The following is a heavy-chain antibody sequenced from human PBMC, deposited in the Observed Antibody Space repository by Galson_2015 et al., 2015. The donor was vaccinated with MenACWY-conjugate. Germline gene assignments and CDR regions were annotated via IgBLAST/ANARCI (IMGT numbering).Heavy chain of an antibody. CDR1: GFTFSSFA. CDR3: AKNGNYFGMGFDY. D-gene: IGHD2/OR15-2a*01. CDR2: ITSSGGTT. Sequence: SLRLSCAASGFTFSSFAMSWVRQAPGKGLEWVSVITSSGGTTYYADSVKGRFTISRDIPKNTLYLQMDTLRAEDTATYYCAKNGNYFGMGFDYWGQGTLVT. J-gene: IGHJ4*02. V-gene: IGHV3-23*01.